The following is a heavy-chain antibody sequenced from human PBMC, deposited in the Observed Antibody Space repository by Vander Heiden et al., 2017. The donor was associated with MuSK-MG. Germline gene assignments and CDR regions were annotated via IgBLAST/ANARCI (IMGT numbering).Heavy chain of an antibody. Sequence: QLQLQASGPGLVEPSKTLSLTCTVSGDSIGGSPYYWGWIRPPPGKGLEWIGSVYYTGNTYNNPSLRSRLTLSVDTSKNQFSLKLSSLTAADTAVYFCGTYMRAGLPDASDVWGRGTMVTVSS. CDR3: GTYMRAGLPDASDV. V-gene: IGHV4-39*01. J-gene: IGHJ3*01. CDR2: VYYTGNT. CDR1: GDSIGGSPYY. D-gene: IGHD3-16*01.